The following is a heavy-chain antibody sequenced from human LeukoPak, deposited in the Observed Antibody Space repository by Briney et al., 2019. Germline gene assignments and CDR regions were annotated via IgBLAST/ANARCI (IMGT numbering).Heavy chain of an antibody. Sequence: GESLKISCKGSGYSFTSYWISGVRQMPGKGLEWMGRIDPSDSYTNYSPSFEGHVTISADKSISTAYLQWSSLKASDTAMYYCARRAAGTWWFDPWGQGTLVTVSS. J-gene: IGHJ5*02. CDR1: GYSFTSYW. CDR3: ARRAAGTWWFDP. D-gene: IGHD6-13*01. CDR2: IDPSDSYT. V-gene: IGHV5-10-1*01.